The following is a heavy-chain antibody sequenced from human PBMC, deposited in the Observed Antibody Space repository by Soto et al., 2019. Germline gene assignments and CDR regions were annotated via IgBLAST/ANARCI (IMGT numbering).Heavy chain of an antibody. V-gene: IGHV1-18*01. Sequence: ASVKVSCKASGYTFTSYGISWVRQAPGQGLEWMGWISAYNGNTNYAQKLQGRVTMTTDTSTSTAYMELRSLRSDDTAVYYCAGPLAAAGYPRVLYYYGMDVWGQGTTVTAP. D-gene: IGHD6-13*01. CDR2: ISAYNGNT. CDR3: AGPLAAAGYPRVLYYYGMDV. CDR1: GYTFTSYG. J-gene: IGHJ6*02.